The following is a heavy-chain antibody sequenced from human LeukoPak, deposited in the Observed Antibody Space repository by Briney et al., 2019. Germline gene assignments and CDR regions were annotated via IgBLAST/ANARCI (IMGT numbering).Heavy chain of an antibody. CDR2: IYTSGST. D-gene: IGHD3-9*01. V-gene: IGHV4-4*07. J-gene: IGHJ2*01. CDR1: GGSISSYY. CDR3: AKVSSYYDILTGYYNHWYFDL. Sequence: SETLSLTCTVSGGSISSYYWSWIRQPAGKGLEWIGRIYTSGSTNYNPSLKSRVTMSVVTSKNQFSLKLSSVTAADTAVYYCAKVSSYYDILTGYYNHWYFDLWGRGTLVTVSS.